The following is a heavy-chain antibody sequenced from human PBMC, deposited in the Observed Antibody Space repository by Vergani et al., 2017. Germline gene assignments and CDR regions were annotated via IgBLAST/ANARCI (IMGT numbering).Heavy chain of an antibody. J-gene: IGHJ4*02. V-gene: IGHV2-5*02. CDR1: GFSLSTSGVG. CDR3: AHSYSIRGARPYYFDY. Sequence: QVTLKESGPALVKPTQTLTLTCTFSGFSLSTSGVGVGWIRQPPGKALEWLALIYWDDDKRYSPSLKSRLTITKDTSKNQVVLTMTNMDPVDTATYYCAHSYSIRGARPYYFDYWGQGTLVTVSS. D-gene: IGHD3-10*01. CDR2: IYWDDDK.